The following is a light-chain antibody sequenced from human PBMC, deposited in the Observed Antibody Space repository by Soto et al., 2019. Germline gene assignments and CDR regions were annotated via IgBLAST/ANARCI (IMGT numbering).Light chain of an antibody. CDR2: RND. V-gene: IGLV1-47*01. CDR3: AAWDDTVRSYV. J-gene: IGLJ1*01. CDR1: ISNIGNNY. Sequence: QSVLTQPSSVSGTPGQGVTISCSGSISNIGNNYVYWFQQLPGTAPKVLSNRNDQRPSGVPDRFSGSKSDTSASLAISGLRSEDEADYYCAAWDDTVRSYVFGTGTKLTVL.